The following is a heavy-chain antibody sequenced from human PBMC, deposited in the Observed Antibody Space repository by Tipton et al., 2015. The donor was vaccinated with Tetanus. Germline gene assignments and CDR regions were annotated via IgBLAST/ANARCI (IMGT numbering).Heavy chain of an antibody. V-gene: IGHV4-30-4*01. CDR1: GGSISSPDHY. CDR3: ARIRLNPVPHMGL. D-gene: IGHD2-21*01. J-gene: IGHJ4*02. Sequence: TLSLTCTVSGGSISSPDHYWTWLRQPPGKALEWLGNMPSFGGSYSNPSLESRVTISRDTSQNRFSLKVASVTAPDTAMYQCARIRLNPVPHMGLWGQGTLVTVSS. CDR2: MPSFGGS.